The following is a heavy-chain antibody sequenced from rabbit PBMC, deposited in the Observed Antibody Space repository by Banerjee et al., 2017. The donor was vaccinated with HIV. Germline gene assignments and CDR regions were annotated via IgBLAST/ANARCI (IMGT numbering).Heavy chain of an antibody. J-gene: IGHJ3*01. D-gene: IGHD1-1*01. Sequence: QSLEESGGDLVKPGASLTLTCIASGFDFSSNAMCWVRQAPGKGLEWIGCISAGISGSTYYASWAKGRFTISKSSSTTVTLQMTSLTAADTATYFCARDPEAFSSGGVYRLDLWGQGTLVTVS. CDR3: ARDPEAFSSGGVYRLDL. V-gene: IGHV1S40*01. CDR1: GFDFSSNA. CDR2: ISAGISGST.